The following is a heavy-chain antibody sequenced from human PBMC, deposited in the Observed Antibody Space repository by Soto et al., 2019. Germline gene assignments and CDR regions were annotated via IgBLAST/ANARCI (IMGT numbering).Heavy chain of an antibody. D-gene: IGHD1-7*01. CDR3: AIFYNWNLRVVRDAFDI. Sequence: ASVKVSCKVSGYTLTELSMHWVRQAPGKGLEWMGGFDPEDGETIYAQKFQGRVTMTEDTSTDTAYMELSSLRSEDTAVYYCAIFYNWNLRVVRDAFDIWGQGTMVTVSS. J-gene: IGHJ3*02. V-gene: IGHV1-24*01. CDR1: GYTLTELS. CDR2: FDPEDGET.